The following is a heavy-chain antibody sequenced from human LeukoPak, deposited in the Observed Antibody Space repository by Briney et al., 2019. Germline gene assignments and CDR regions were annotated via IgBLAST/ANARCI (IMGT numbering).Heavy chain of an antibody. CDR3: AKGQFSFDSSGYYR. D-gene: IGHD3-22*01. CDR1: GFTFSSYA. Sequence: GGSLRLSCAAPGFTFSSYAMIWVRQAPGRGLEWVSVISGNGVSILHADSVKGRFTISRDNSKNTLYLQMNSLRDEDTAVYYCAKGQFSFDSSGYYRWGQGTLVTVSS. CDR2: ISGNGVSI. J-gene: IGHJ4*02. V-gene: IGHV3-23*01.